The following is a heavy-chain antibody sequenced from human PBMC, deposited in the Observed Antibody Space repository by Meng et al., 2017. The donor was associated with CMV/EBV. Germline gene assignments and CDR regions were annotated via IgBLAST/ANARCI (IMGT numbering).Heavy chain of an antibody. CDR1: GFTFSSYG. J-gene: IGHJ4*02. D-gene: IGHD3-3*01. CDR2: IWYDGSNK. V-gene: IGHV3-33*06. Sequence: GESLKISCAASGFTFSSYGMHWVRQAPGKGLEWVAVIWYDGSNKYYADSVKGRFTISRDNSKNTLYLQMNSLRAEDTAVYYCAKERRIFGAVSPFDYWGQGTLVTVSS. CDR3: AKERRIFGAVSPFDY.